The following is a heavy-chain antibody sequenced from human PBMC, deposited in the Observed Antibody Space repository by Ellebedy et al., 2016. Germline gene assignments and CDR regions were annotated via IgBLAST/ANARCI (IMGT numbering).Heavy chain of an antibody. V-gene: IGHV3-23*01. CDR1: GFTFGNYA. CDR3: ARGGGYSYDSWWYPDV. Sequence: GESLKISXAASGFTFGNYAMNWVRQAPGKGLEWVSGMSGSGGSTHYADSVKGRFTISRDDAKNSLYLQMNSLRAEDTAVYYCARGGGYSYDSWWYPDVWGRGTLVTVSS. D-gene: IGHD5-18*01. J-gene: IGHJ2*01. CDR2: MSGSGGST.